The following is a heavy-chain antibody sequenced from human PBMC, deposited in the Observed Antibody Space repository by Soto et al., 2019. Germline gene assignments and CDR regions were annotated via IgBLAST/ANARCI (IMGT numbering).Heavy chain of an antibody. Sequence: QVQLVQSGAEVKTPGASVKVSCKASGYTFTGYYMHWVRQAPGQGLEWMGWINPNSGGTNYAQKFQGWVTMTRDTSISTAYMELSRLRSDDTAVYYCARDGAGYCSGGSCFPYYYMDVWGKGTTVTVSS. V-gene: IGHV1-2*04. CDR2: INPNSGGT. J-gene: IGHJ6*03. D-gene: IGHD2-15*01. CDR1: GYTFTGYY. CDR3: ARDGAGYCSGGSCFPYYYMDV.